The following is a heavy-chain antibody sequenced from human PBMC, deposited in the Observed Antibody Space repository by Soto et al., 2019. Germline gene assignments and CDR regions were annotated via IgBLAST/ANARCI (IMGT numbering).Heavy chain of an antibody. V-gene: IGHV3-23*01. D-gene: IGHD6-6*01. CDR1: GFTFSSYA. CDR2: ISGSGGST. CDR3: AKDPGRVQRGFDP. Sequence: QTGGSLRLSCAASGFTFSSYAXSWVRQAPGKGLEWVSAISGSGGSTYYADSVKGRFTISRDNSKNTLYLQMNSLRAEDTAVYYCAKDPGRVQRGFDPWGQGTLVTVSS. J-gene: IGHJ5*02.